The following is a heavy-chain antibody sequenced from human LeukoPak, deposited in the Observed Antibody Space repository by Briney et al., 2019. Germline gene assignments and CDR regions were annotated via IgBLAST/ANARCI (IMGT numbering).Heavy chain of an antibody. CDR2: INPNSGGT. J-gene: IGHJ4*02. Sequence: ASVKVSCKASGYTFTSYGISWVRQAPGQGLEWMGWINPNSGGTNYAQKFQGRVTMTRDTSISTAYMELSRLRSDDAAVYYCARGYCSGGSCNPFDYWGQGTLVTVSS. V-gene: IGHV1-2*02. CDR1: GYTFTSYG. D-gene: IGHD2-15*01. CDR3: ARGYCSGGSCNPFDY.